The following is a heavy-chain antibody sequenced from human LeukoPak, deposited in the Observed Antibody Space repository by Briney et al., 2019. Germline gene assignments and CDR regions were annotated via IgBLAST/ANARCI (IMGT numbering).Heavy chain of an antibody. J-gene: IGHJ4*02. CDR1: GGSFSGYY. Sequence: TLSLTCAVYGGSFSGYYWSWIRQPPGKGLEWIGFIYYSGAASYNPSLKSRVAISVDTSKNQFSLRLTSVTAADTAMYYCARGRFYGFSGDSWGQGSLVTVSS. V-gene: IGHV4-34*09. D-gene: IGHD3-10*01. CDR2: IYYSGAA. CDR3: ARGRFYGFSGDS.